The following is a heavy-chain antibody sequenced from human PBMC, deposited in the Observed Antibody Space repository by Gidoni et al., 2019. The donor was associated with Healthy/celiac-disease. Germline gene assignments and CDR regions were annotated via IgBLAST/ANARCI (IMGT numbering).Heavy chain of an antibody. CDR2: IWYDGSNK. CDR1: GFPFSSYG. CDR3: ARESPGYCSGGSCPAFYFDY. J-gene: IGHJ4*02. D-gene: IGHD2-15*01. V-gene: IGHV3-33*01. Sequence: QVQLVESGGGVVQPGRSLRRPCATSGFPFSSYGLDWVRQAPGKGLGCVAVIWYDGSNKYYADSVKGRFTISRDNSKNTLYLQMNSLRAEDTAVYYCARESPGYCSGGSCPAFYFDYWGQGTLVTVSS.